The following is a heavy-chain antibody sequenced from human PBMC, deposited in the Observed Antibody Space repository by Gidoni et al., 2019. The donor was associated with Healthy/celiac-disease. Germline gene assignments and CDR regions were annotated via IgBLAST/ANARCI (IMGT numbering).Heavy chain of an antibody. Sequence: EVQLVESGGGLVKPGGSLRLSCAASGFTFTNAWMSWVRQAPGKGLEWLGRVKGRRDGGTTDAAPVKGRFTISRDDSKNTVYLQMDSLKSEDTAVYYCTTVFVAAAVDQHWGQGTQVIVSS. J-gene: IGHJ1*01. D-gene: IGHD6-25*01. CDR3: TTVFVAAAVDQH. CDR2: VKGRRDGGTT. CDR1: GFTFTNAW. V-gene: IGHV3-15*01.